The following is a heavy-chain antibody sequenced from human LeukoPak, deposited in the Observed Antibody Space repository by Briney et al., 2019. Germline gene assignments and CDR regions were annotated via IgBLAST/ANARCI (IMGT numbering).Heavy chain of an antibody. CDR2: INGGGSS. D-gene: IGHD5-18*01. Sequence: PGGSLRLSCAASGFAFNNYAMTSVRQAPGKGLEWVSVINGGGSSYYADSVKGRFTVSRGNSKNTLYLQMNSLRDEDTAVYYCAKGQGYNYGDSIDYWGQGTLVTVSS. J-gene: IGHJ4*02. CDR3: AKGQGYNYGDSIDY. CDR1: GFAFNNYA. V-gene: IGHV3-23*01.